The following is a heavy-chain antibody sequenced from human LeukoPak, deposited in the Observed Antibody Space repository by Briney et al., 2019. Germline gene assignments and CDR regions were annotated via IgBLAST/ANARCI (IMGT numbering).Heavy chain of an antibody. V-gene: IGHV4-34*01. CDR2: INHSGST. CDR3: PGRYYDFWSGPREAFDI. CDR1: GGSFSGYY. J-gene: IGHJ3*02. D-gene: IGHD3-3*01. Sequence: RPSETLSLTCAVYGGSFSGYYWSWLRQPPGKGVEGIGEINHSGSTNYNPSLKSRVTISVDTSKNQFSLKLSDVHAADEAVYYCPGRYYDFWSGPREAFDIWGQGTMLTVSS.